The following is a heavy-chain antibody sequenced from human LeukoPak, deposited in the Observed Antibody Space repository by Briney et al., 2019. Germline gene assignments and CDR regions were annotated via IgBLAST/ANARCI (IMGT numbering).Heavy chain of an antibody. D-gene: IGHD1-1*01. CDR1: GGSISSYY. Sequence: PSETLSLTCTVSGGSISSYYWSWIRQPAGKGLEWIGRIYTSGSTNYNPSLKSRVTMSVDTSKNQFSLKLSSVTAADTAVYYCAREGTGTTFNYYYYMDVWGKGTTVTISS. CDR2: IYTSGST. CDR3: AREGTGTTFNYYYYMDV. V-gene: IGHV4-4*07. J-gene: IGHJ6*03.